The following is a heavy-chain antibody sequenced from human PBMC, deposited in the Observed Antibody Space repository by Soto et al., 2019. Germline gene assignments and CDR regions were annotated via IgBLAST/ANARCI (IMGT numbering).Heavy chain of an antibody. V-gene: IGHV4-59*01. J-gene: IGHJ4*02. Sequence: SETLSLTCTVSGGSISSYYWSWIRQPPGKGLEWIGYIYYSGSINYNPSLKSRVTISVDTSKNQFSLKLSFVTAADTAVYYCARVGGNPWQDRQYYFDYWGQGTLVT. CDR3: ARVGGNPWQDRQYYFDY. CDR1: GGSISSYY. CDR2: IYYSGSI. D-gene: IGHD3-16*01.